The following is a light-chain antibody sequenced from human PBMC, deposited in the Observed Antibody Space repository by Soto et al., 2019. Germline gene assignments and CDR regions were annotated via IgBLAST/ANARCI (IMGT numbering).Light chain of an antibody. CDR1: QSIRNY. J-gene: IGKJ1*01. V-gene: IGKV1-5*03. CDR2: KAS. Sequence: DIQMTQSPATLSASVGDRVTITCRASQSIRNYLAWYQQKPGKAPQVLIYKASNLETGVPSRFSGSGSGTEFALFISSLQPDDFATYYCQQYDSYSSGPFGQGTRWIS. CDR3: QQYDSYSSGP.